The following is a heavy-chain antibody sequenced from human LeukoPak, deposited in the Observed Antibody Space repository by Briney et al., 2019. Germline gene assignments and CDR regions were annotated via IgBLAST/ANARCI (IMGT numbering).Heavy chain of an antibody. J-gene: IGHJ4*02. CDR1: GFTFSSYG. V-gene: IGHV3-33*06. D-gene: IGHD3-22*01. Sequence: PGGSLRLSCAASGFTFSSYGMHWVRQAPGKGLEWVAVIWYDGSNKYYADSVKGRFTISRDNSKNTLYLQMNSLRAEDTAVYYCAKRPARYYDSSGPLDYWGQGTLVTVSS. CDR3: AKRPARYYDSSGPLDY. CDR2: IWYDGSNK.